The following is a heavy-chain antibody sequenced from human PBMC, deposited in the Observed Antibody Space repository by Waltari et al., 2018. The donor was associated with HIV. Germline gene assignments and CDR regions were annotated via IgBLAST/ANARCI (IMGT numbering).Heavy chain of an antibody. CDR1: GGSISSSY. V-gene: IGHV4-59*01. J-gene: IGHJ5*02. D-gene: IGHD3-16*02. Sequence: QVQLQESGPGLVKPSATLSLTCTVSGGSISSSYWSWIRQPPGKGLEWIGYIYYSGSTNYNPSLKSRVTISVDTSKNQFSLKLSSVTAADTAVYYCACGYDYVWGSYRRGWFDPWGQGTLVTVSS. CDR2: IYYSGST. CDR3: ACGYDYVWGSYRRGWFDP.